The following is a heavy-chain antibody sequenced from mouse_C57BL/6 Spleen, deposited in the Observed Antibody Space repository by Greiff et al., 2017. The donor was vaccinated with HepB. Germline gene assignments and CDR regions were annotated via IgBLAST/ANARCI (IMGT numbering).Heavy chain of an antibody. Sequence: EVKLMESGPGLVKPSQSLSLTCSVTGYSITSGYYWNWIRQFPGNKLEWMGYISYDGSNNYNPSLKNRVSITRDTSKNQFFLKLNSVTTEDTATYYCARVHDDDGVAYWGQGTLVTVSA. CDR1: GYSITSGYY. J-gene: IGHJ3*01. CDR3: ARVHDDDGVAY. D-gene: IGHD2-4*01. V-gene: IGHV3-6*01. CDR2: ISYDGSN.